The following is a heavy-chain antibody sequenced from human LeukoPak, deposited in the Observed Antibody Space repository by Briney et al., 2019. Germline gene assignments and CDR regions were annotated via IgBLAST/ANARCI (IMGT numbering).Heavy chain of an antibody. Sequence: GGSLRLSCTASGFAFSVYAMSWLRQPPGKGLEWVSTINANSGTTSYAASVRGRFTISGDNSKNTLYLQLNTLRADDTATYYCAKPISGGLAVTADWFHPWGQGTLVVVSS. V-gene: IGHV3-23*01. CDR1: GFAFSVYA. CDR3: AKPISGGLAVTADWFHP. CDR2: INANSGTT. D-gene: IGHD6-19*01. J-gene: IGHJ5*01.